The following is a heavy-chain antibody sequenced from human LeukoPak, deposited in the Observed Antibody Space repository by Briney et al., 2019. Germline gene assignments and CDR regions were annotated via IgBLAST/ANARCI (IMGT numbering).Heavy chain of an antibody. J-gene: IGHJ4*02. Sequence: PSETLSLTCTVSGGSISDNYWSWIRQPPGKGLEWIGYAYYSGHTNYNSSLKSRVTMSLDTSKSQFSLRLSAVTAADTAVYFCARGNSNILYYFDYWGQGALVTVSS. CDR2: AYYSGHT. V-gene: IGHV4-59*12. D-gene: IGHD4-11*01. CDR3: ARGNSNILYYFDY. CDR1: GGSISDNY.